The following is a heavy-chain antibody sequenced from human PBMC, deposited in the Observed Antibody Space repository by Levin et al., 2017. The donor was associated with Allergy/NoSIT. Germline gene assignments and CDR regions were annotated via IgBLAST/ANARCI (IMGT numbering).Heavy chain of an antibody. V-gene: IGHV4-59*01. CDR1: GGSIRSYY. CDR3: ARDYGAGAFEI. CDR2: IFHSGST. J-gene: IGHJ3*02. Sequence: PSQTLSLTCTVSGGSIRSYYWSWIRQPPGKGLEWIGYIFHSGSTNYNPSLKSRVTISVDTSKNQFSLRLSSVTAADTAVYYCARDYGAGAFEIWGQGTMVTVSS. D-gene: IGHD4-17*01.